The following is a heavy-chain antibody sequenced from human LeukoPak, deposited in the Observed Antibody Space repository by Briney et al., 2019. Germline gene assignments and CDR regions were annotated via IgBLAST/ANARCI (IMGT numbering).Heavy chain of an antibody. Sequence: GGSLRLSCTASGFTFSNYWMHWVRQAPGKGLVWVSRITGDGSDTNYADSVKGRFSISRDNAKNTLYLQMNSLRAEDTAVYYCTRDEGMAPTKRGFDFWGQGTLVTVSS. J-gene: IGHJ4*02. CDR3: TRDEGMAPTKRGFDF. CDR1: GFTFSNYW. D-gene: IGHD5-24*01. CDR2: ITGDGSDT. V-gene: IGHV3-74*01.